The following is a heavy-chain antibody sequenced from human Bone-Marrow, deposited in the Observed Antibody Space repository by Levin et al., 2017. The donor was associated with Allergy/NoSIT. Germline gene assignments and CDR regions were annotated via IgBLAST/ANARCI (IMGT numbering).Heavy chain of an antibody. CDR1: GFPFSSYA. J-gene: IGHJ6*01. V-gene: IGHV3-23*01. Sequence: GGSLRLSCKGSGFPFSSYAMNWVRQAPGKGLEWVSAISDSGSTYFPDSVKDRFIISRDNSKNTVYLQINSLRAEDTAVYYCAKGQLEHLVINAMAVWGLGTTVPVSS. CDR3: AKGQLEHLVINAMAV. D-gene: IGHD6-13*01. CDR2: ISDSGST.